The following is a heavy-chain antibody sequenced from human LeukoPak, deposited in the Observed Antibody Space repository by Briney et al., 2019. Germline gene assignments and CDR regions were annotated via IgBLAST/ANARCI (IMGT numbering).Heavy chain of an antibody. D-gene: IGHD3-9*01. Sequence: GSLRLSCAASGFTVSSNYMSWVRQAPGKGLEWVSVIYSGGSTYYADSVKSRFTISRDNSKNTLYLQMNSLRAEDTAVYYCARVAPPDYDSPLANYFDYWGQGTLVTVSS. CDR2: IYSGGST. CDR1: GFTVSSNY. V-gene: IGHV3-53*01. CDR3: ARVAPPDYDSPLANYFDY. J-gene: IGHJ4*02.